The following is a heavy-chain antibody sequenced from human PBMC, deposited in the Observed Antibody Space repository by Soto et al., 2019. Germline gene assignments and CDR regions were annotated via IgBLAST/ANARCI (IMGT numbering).Heavy chain of an antibody. V-gene: IGHV3-11*06. CDR2: ISSSSSYI. D-gene: IGHD2-15*01. Sequence: GGSLRLSCAASGFTLSDYYMSWIRQAPGKGLEWVSYISSSSSYIYYADSVKGRFTISRDNAKNSLYLQMNSLRAEDTAVYYCARTRCSGGSCYSPLDAIDIWGQGTMVTVSS. CDR1: GFTLSDYY. J-gene: IGHJ3*02. CDR3: ARTRCSGGSCYSPLDAIDI.